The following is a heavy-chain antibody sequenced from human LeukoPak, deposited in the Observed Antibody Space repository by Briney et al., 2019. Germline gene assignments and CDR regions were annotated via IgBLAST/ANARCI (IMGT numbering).Heavy chain of an antibody. CDR1: GFTLSSSW. V-gene: IGHV3-74*01. CDR3: ARPIVTTINSLDD. D-gene: IGHD5-12*01. Sequence: PGGSLRLSCEASGFTLSSSWMHWVRQAPGKGLVWVSRIKNDGSDASYADSVKGRFTISRDNAKNTLYLQMNSLRAEDTAIYYCARPIVTTINSLDDWGQGTLDTVSS. J-gene: IGHJ4*02. CDR2: IKNDGSDA.